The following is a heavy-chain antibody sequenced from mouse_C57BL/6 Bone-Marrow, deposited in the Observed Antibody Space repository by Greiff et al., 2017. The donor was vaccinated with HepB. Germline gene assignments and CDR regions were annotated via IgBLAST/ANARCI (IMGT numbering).Heavy chain of an antibody. CDR3: ARHREGSTPGAMDY. CDR2: IWSDGST. J-gene: IGHJ4*01. V-gene: IGHV2-6-1*01. CDR1: GFSFTSYG. Sequence: VQRVESGPGLVAPSQCLSITCTVSGFSFTSYGVHWVRQPPGKGLEWLVVIWSDGSTTYNSALKSRLTISKDNSKSQVILKMNSLHTDDTAMYYCARHREGSTPGAMDYWGQGTSVTVSS. D-gene: IGHD2-1*01.